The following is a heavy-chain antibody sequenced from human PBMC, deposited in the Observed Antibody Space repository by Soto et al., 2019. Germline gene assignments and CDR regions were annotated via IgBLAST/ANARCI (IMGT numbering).Heavy chain of an antibody. D-gene: IGHD6-6*01. CDR2: IYYSGST. CDR3: ARVTHSSSSCFDY. CDR1: GGSISSGGYY. V-gene: IGHV4-31*02. J-gene: IGHJ4*02. Sequence: TLSLTCTVSGGSISSGGYYWSWIRQHPGKGLEWIGYIYYSGSTYYNPSLKSRVTISVDTSKNQFSLKLSSVTAADTAVYYCARVTHSSSSCFDYWGQGSLVTVSS.